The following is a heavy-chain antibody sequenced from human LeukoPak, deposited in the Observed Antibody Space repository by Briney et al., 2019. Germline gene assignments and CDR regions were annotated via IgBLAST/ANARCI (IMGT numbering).Heavy chain of an antibody. J-gene: IGHJ6*03. V-gene: IGHV3-30-3*01. D-gene: IGHD2-2*01. CDR3: AKENIVVVPAAINFYYYYMDV. CDR2: ISSVGTNE. CDR1: GFTFSSYP. Sequence: GGSLRLSCVASGFTFSSYPMHWVRQAPGKGLEWVAVISSVGTNEYYADSVKGRFTISRDNSKNTLYLRMNSLRAEDTAVYYCAKENIVVVPAAINFYYYYMDVWGKGTTVTVSS.